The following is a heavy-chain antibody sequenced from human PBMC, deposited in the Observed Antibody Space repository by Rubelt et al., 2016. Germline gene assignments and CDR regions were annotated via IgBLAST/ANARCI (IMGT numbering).Heavy chain of an antibody. CDR2: ISYDGSNK. J-gene: IGHJ6*02. Sequence: VQRGESGGGVVQPGRSLRLSCAASGFTFSSYGMHWVRQAPGKGLEWVAVISYDGSNKYYADSVKGRFTISRDNAKNSLYLQMNSLRAEDTAVYYCARDRTVTTFEGWEIEGYYYGMDVWGQGTTVTVSS. CDR1: GFTFSSYG. CDR3: ARDRTVTTFEGWEIEGYYYGMDV. D-gene: IGHD4-17*01. V-gene: IGHV3-30*19.